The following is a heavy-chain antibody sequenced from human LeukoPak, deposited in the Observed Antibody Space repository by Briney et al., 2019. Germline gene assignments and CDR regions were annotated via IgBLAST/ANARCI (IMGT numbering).Heavy chain of an antibody. J-gene: IGHJ4*02. D-gene: IGHD3-10*01. CDR1: GFTFSSYA. CDR2: ISGSGGST. V-gene: IGHV3-23*01. Sequence: PGGSLRLSCAASGFTFSSYAMSWVRQAPGKGLEWVSAISGSGGSTYYADSVKGRFTISRDNSKNTLYLQMNSLRAEDTAVYYCAKTPTYYYGSGKYTYFDYWGQGTLVTVSS. CDR3: AKTPTYYYGSGKYTYFDY.